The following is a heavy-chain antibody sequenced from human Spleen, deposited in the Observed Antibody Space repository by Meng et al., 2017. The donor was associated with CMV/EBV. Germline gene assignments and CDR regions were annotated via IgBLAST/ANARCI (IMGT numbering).Heavy chain of an antibody. CDR1: GCFSGYY. CDR2: INHSGST. CDR3: ARGPRYCSSTSCYTGFDY. D-gene: IGHD2-2*02. J-gene: IGHJ4*02. V-gene: IGHV4-34*01. Sequence: GCFSGYYWSWTRQPPGKGLELIGEINHSGSTNYNPSLKSRVTISVDTSKTQFSLKLSSVTAADTAVYYCARGPRYCSSTSCYTGFDYWGQGTLVTVSS.